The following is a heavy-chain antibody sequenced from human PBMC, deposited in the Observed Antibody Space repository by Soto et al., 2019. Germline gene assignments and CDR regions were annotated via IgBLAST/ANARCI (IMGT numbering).Heavy chain of an antibody. V-gene: IGHV3-30*18. Sequence: GGSLRLSCAASGFTFSSYGMHWVRQAPGKGLEWVAVISYDGSNKYYADSVKGRFTISRDNSKNTLYLQMNSLRAEDTAVYYCAKPSRFGEFFDYWGQGTLVTVSS. J-gene: IGHJ4*02. D-gene: IGHD3-10*01. CDR3: AKPSRFGEFFDY. CDR1: GFTFSSYG. CDR2: ISYDGSNK.